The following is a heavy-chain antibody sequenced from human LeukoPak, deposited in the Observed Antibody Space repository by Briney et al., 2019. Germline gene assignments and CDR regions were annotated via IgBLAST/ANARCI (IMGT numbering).Heavy chain of an antibody. CDR3: ARDEALDSSGWYLFDY. V-gene: IGHV3-21*01. J-gene: IGHJ4*02. CDR1: GFTFSSYS. CDR2: ISSSSSYI. Sequence: GGSLRLSCAASGFTFSSYSMNWVRQAPGKGLEWVSSISSSSSYIYYAGSVKGRFTISRDNAKNSLYLQMNSLRAEDTAVYYCARDEALDSSGWYLFDYWGQGTLVTVSS. D-gene: IGHD6-19*01.